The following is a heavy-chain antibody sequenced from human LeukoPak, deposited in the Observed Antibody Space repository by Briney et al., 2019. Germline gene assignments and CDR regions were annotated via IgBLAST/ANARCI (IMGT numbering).Heavy chain of an antibody. D-gene: IGHD3-9*01. V-gene: IGHV3-21*01. J-gene: IGHJ4*02. Sequence: GGSLRLSCAASGFTFSSYWMNWVRQAPGKGLEWVSSISSSSSYIYYADSVKGRFTISRDNAKNSLYLQMNSLRAEDTAVYYCAPHYDILTGYYLLDYWGQGTLVTVSS. CDR1: GFTFSSYW. CDR3: APHYDILTGYYLLDY. CDR2: ISSSSSYI.